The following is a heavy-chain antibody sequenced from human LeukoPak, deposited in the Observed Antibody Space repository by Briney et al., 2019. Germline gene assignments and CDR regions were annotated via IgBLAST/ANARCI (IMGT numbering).Heavy chain of an antibody. Sequence: SVKVSCKASGFTFTSSAMQWVRQARGQRLEWIGWIVVGSGNTNYAQKFQERVTITRDMSTSTAYTELSSLRSEDTAVYYCAAAVGHYDFWSGYWALDYWGQGTLVTVSS. V-gene: IGHV1-58*02. CDR2: IVVGSGNT. CDR1: GFTFTSSA. D-gene: IGHD3-3*01. J-gene: IGHJ4*02. CDR3: AAAVGHYDFWSGYWALDY.